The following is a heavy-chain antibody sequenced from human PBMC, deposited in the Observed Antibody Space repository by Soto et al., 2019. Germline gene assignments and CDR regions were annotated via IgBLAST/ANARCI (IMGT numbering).Heavy chain of an antibody. Sequence: QVQLVQSGAEEKKPGASVKVSCKASGYTFTSYAMHWVRQAPGQRLEWMGWINAGNGNTKYSQKFQGRVTITRDTSASTAYMELSILRSEDTAVYYCARDPSPYYYDSSGYFDPWGQGTLVTVSS. CDR3: ARDPSPYYYDSSGYFDP. V-gene: IGHV1-3*05. CDR1: GYTFTSYA. J-gene: IGHJ5*02. D-gene: IGHD3-22*01. CDR2: INAGNGNT.